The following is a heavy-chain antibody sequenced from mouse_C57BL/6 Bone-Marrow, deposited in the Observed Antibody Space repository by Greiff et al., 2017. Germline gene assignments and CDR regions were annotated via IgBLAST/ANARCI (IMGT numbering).Heavy chain of an antibody. CDR3: ERGGDY. J-gene: IGHJ2*01. Sequence: QVQLQQSGPELVKPGASVKISCKASGYAFSSSWMNWVKQRPGKGLEWIGRIDPGDGDTNYNGKFKGKATLTADKSSSTAYMQRSSLTSEDSAVYLCERGGDYWGQGTTLTVSS. CDR2: IDPGDGDT. CDR1: GYAFSSSW. V-gene: IGHV1-82*01.